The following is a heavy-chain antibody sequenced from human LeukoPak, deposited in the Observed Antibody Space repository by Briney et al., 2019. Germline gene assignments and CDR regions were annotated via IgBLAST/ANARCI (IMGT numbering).Heavy chain of an antibody. CDR3: AKEGNQYGSSMYFFDY. D-gene: IGHD3-10*01. CDR1: GFTFSTFG. CDR2: IRYDGGNK. J-gene: IGHJ4*02. Sequence: GGSLRLSCAASGFTFSTFGMHWVRQAPGKGLEWVAFIRYDGGNKYYADSVKGRFTISRDNSKNTLYLEMNSLRAEDTAVHYCAKEGNQYGSSMYFFDYWGQGTLVTVSS. V-gene: IGHV3-30*02.